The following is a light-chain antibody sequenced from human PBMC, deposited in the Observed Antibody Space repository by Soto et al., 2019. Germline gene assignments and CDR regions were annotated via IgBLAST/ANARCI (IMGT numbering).Light chain of an antibody. J-gene: IGKJ1*01. V-gene: IGKV3-20*01. CDR3: QHYGSSWLT. CDR2: GVS. CDR1: QSVSSSY. Sequence: EIVLTQSPGTLSLSPGERATLSCRASQSVSSSYLSWYQQKPGQTPRLLIYGVSRRATGIPDRFSGSGSGTDFTLTISRLEPEAFEVYYCQHYGSSWLTFGQGTKVDIK.